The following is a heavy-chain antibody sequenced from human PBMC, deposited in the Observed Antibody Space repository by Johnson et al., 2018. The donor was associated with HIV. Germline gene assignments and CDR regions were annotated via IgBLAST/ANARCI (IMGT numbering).Heavy chain of an antibody. Sequence: VQLVESGGGVVQRGGSLRLSCAASGFAFSTYDMHWVRQVPGKGLQWVAALGTKADTYSPASLKGRFTISRENAKNSLYLQMNSLRAEDTAVYYCAREDTPFGSPHEGDAFDIWGQGTMVTVFS. D-gene: IGHD3-16*01. CDR2: LGTKADT. J-gene: IGHJ3*02. CDR1: GFAFSTYD. V-gene: IGHV3-13*01. CDR3: AREDTPFGSPHEGDAFDI.